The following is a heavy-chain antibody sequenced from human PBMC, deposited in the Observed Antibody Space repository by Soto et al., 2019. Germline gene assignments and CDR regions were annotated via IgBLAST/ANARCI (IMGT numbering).Heavy chain of an antibody. Sequence: GGSLRLSCAASGFTFSYYYMSWIRQAPGKGLEWVSYISSSSSYANYADSAKGRFTISRDNAKNSLYLQMNSLRVEDTAVYYCARASREILNWGQGTLVTVSS. D-gene: IGHD1-26*01. V-gene: IGHV3-11*06. CDR1: GFTFSYYY. CDR3: ARASREILN. J-gene: IGHJ4*02. CDR2: ISSSSSYA.